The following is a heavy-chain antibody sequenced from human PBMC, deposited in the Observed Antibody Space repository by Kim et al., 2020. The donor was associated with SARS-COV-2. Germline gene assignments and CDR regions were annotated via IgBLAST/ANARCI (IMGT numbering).Heavy chain of an antibody. V-gene: IGHV3-11*01. Sequence: YYADSVKGRFTISRDNAKNSLYLQMNSLRADDTAVYYCARIYDGGDYWGQGTLVTVSS. CDR3: ARIYDGGDY. D-gene: IGHD5-12*01. J-gene: IGHJ4*02.